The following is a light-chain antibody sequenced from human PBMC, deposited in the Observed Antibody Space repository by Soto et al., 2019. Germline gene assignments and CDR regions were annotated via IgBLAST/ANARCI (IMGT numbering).Light chain of an antibody. CDR1: QSVSTNY. CDR2: GAS. J-gene: IGKJ4*01. V-gene: IGKV3-20*01. CDR3: HQYGTSPPLT. Sequence: EIVLTQSPGTLSLSPGDRATLSCRASQSVSTNYLAWYQQKPGQAPRLLLYGASSGAIGIPDRFSGSGSGTDSTPTISRLEPEDGAVYYCHQYGTSPPLTFGGGTKVEIK.